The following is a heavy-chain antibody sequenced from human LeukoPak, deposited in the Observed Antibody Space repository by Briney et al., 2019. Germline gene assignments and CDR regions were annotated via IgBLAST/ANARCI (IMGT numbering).Heavy chain of an antibody. CDR2: IYHSGST. CDR1: GYSISSGYY. Sequence: SETLSLTCTVSGYSISSGYYWGWIRQPPGKGLEWIGSIYHSGSTYYNPSLKSRVTISVDTSKNQFSLKLSSVTAADTAVYYCARQSRDGYNFPGYWGQGTLVTVSS. J-gene: IGHJ4*02. D-gene: IGHD5-24*01. V-gene: IGHV4-38-2*02. CDR3: ARQSRDGYNFPGY.